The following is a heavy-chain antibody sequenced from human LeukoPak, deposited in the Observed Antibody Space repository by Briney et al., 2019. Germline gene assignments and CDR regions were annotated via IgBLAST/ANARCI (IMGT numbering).Heavy chain of an antibody. D-gene: IGHD2-2*01. V-gene: IGHV1-8*02. CDR2: MNPNSGNT. CDR3: ATQTCSSTSCYFLPFDY. Sequence: GASVKVSCKASGYTFTSYDINWVRQATGQGLEWMGWMNPNSGNTGYAQKFQGRVTMTEDTSTDTAYMELSSLRSEDTAVYYCATQTCSSTSCYFLPFDYWGQGTLVTVSS. CDR1: GYTFTSYD. J-gene: IGHJ4*02.